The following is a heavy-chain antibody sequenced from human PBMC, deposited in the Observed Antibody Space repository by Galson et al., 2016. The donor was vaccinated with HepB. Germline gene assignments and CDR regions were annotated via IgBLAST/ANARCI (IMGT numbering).Heavy chain of an antibody. CDR1: GFTLSSHA. J-gene: IGHJ3*01. D-gene: IGHD3-3*01. CDR2: ISYDGNNK. V-gene: IGHV3-30*04. Sequence: SLRLSCAASGFTLSSHAMHWVRQAPGKGLEWVAGISYDGNNKYEGDSVKGRFTMSRDNSKNTVHLQMNSLRAEDTAVYYCARDVGDWRGYYLVFAFDVWGQGTMVTVSS. CDR3: ARDVGDWRGYYLVFAFDV.